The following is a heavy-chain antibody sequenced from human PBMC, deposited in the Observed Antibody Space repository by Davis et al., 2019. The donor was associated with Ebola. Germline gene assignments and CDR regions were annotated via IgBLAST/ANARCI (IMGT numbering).Heavy chain of an antibody. CDR1: GFTVSNAW. CDR2: ISGSGGST. D-gene: IGHD5/OR15-5a*01. CDR3: ARGSTLALYYFDY. J-gene: IGHJ4*02. Sequence: GGSLRLSCAASGFTVSNAWMSWVRQAPGKGLEWVSAISGSGGSTYYADSVKGRFTISRDNSKNTLYLQMNSLRAEDTAVYYCARGSTLALYYFDYWGQGTLVTVSS. V-gene: IGHV3-23*01.